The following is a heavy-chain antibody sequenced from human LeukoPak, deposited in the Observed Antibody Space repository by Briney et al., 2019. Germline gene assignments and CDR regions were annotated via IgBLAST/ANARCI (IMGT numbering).Heavy chain of an antibody. Sequence: PGGSLRLSCAASGFTFSSYAMHWVRQAPGKGLEWVAVISYDGSNKYYADSVKGRFTISRDNSKNTLYLQINSLRAEDTAVYYCARADYDFWSGYSQYYYYYGMDVWGQGTTVTVSS. D-gene: IGHD3-3*01. CDR3: ARADYDFWSGYSQYYYYYGMDV. CDR1: GFTFSSYA. CDR2: ISYDGSNK. J-gene: IGHJ6*02. V-gene: IGHV3-30-3*01.